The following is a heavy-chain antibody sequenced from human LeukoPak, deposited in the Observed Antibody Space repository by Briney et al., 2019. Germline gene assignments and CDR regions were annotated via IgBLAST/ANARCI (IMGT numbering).Heavy chain of an antibody. CDR2: IKQDGSDK. Sequence: QTGGSLRLPCVASGFTFSNYWMSWVRQAPGKGLEWVANIKQDGSDKYYVDSVKGRFTISRDNAKNSLYLQMNSLRAEDTAVYYCARGGGSVDYWGQGTLVTVSS. D-gene: IGHD4-23*01. V-gene: IGHV3-7*05. J-gene: IGHJ4*02. CDR3: ARGGGSVDY. CDR1: GFTFSNYW.